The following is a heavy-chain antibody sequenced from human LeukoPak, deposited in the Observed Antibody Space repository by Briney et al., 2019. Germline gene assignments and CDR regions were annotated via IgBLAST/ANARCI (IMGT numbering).Heavy chain of an antibody. Sequence: ASVTVSCKASGYTFTSYGISWVRQAPGQGLDWMGWISAYNGNTNYAQKLQGRVTMTTDTSTSTAYMELRSLRSDDTAVYYCARSLIRYFDWAQDGNDYWGQGTLVTVSS. J-gene: IGHJ4*02. D-gene: IGHD3-9*01. CDR1: GYTFTSYG. V-gene: IGHV1-18*01. CDR3: ARSLIRYFDWAQDGNDY. CDR2: ISAYNGNT.